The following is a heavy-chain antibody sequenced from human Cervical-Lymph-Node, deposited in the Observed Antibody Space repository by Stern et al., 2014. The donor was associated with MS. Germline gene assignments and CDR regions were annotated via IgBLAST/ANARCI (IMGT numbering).Heavy chain of an antibody. Sequence: EVQLVESGGGVVRPGGSLRLACEASRFKFDDYGMGWVRQVPGKGLEWVSGANWNGGSIGYADSVRGRFTISRDNAKKSLYLQMNSLRAEDTAVYYCARDRGFLEWTGTLDVWGQGTTVTVSS. J-gene: IGHJ6*02. CDR3: ARDRGFLEWTGTLDV. CDR2: ANWNGGSI. V-gene: IGHV3-20*04. D-gene: IGHD3-3*01. CDR1: RFKFDDYG.